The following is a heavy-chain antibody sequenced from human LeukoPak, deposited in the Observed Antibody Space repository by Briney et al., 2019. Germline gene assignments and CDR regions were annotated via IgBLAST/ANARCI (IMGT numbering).Heavy chain of an antibody. V-gene: IGHV1-46*01. CDR2: INAITGST. D-gene: IGHD3-3*01. Sequence: ASVKVSCKASGNTFISYYIRWVRQAPGQGLEWMGIINAITGSTAYAQQFQGRVAMTTDKSTITVYMELSSLRFEDTAVYYCARADSFPGVAIPAYWGQGTLVTVSS. CDR1: GNTFISYY. J-gene: IGHJ4*02. CDR3: ARADSFPGVAIPAY.